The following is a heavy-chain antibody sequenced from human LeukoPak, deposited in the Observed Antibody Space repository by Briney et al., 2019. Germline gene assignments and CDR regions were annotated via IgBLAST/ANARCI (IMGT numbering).Heavy chain of an antibody. V-gene: IGHV4-39*07. D-gene: IGHD3-10*01. CDR1: GGSNSSSSYY. J-gene: IGHJ4*02. Sequence: SETLSLTCTVSGGSNSSSSYYWGWIRQPPGKGLEWIGSIYYSGSTYYNPSLKSRATISVDTSKNQFSLKLSSVTAADTAVYYCARKYGSGSYYNVGTFDYWGQGTLVTVSS. CDR2: IYYSGST. CDR3: ARKYGSGSYYNVGTFDY.